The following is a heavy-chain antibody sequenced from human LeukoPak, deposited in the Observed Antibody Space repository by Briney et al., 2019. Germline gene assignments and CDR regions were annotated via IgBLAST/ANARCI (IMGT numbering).Heavy chain of an antibody. D-gene: IGHD2-2*01. J-gene: IGHJ4*02. V-gene: IGHV1-69*02. CDR3: ARAPGRVVVPAAVDY. Sequence: SVKASCKASGGTFSSYTISWVRQAPGQGLEWMGRIIPILGIANYAQKFQGRVTITADKSTSTAYMELSSLRSEDTAVYYCARAPGRVVVPAAVDYWGQGTLVTVSS. CDR1: GGTFSSYT. CDR2: IIPILGIA.